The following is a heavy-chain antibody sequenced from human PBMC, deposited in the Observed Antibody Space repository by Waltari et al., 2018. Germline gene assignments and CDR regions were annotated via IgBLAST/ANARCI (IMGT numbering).Heavy chain of an antibody. CDR2: ITYDGSNK. CDR3: AKDHVVVVPGGMTKVFDY. CDR1: GFIFSSYG. J-gene: IGHJ4*02. V-gene: IGHV3-30*02. D-gene: IGHD2-2*01. Sequence: QVHLVESGGGVVQPGGSLRLSCAASGFIFSSYGMHWVRQAPGKGLEWVALITYDGSNKYYADSMKGRFTVSRDNSKNTLCLQMNTLRAEDTAVYYCAKDHVVVVPGGMTKVFDYWGQGTLVTVS.